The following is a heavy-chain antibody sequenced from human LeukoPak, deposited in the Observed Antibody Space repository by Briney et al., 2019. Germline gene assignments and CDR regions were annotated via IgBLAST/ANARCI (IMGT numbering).Heavy chain of an antibody. Sequence: PGGSLRLSCAASGFTFSSYWMSWVRQAPGKGLEWVANIKQDGSEKYYVDSVKGRFTISRDNAKNSLYLRMNSLRAEDTAVYYCAGDLPYYYDSSGYALVDWGQGTLVTVSS. D-gene: IGHD3-22*01. V-gene: IGHV3-7*01. J-gene: IGHJ4*02. CDR2: IKQDGSEK. CDR1: GFTFSSYW. CDR3: AGDLPYYYDSSGYALVD.